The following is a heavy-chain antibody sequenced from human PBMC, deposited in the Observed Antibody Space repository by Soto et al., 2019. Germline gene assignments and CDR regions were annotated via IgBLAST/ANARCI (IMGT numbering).Heavy chain of an antibody. V-gene: IGHV1-69*13. J-gene: IGHJ5*02. D-gene: IGHD6-19*01. CDR3: ARTRTRSSGNSWFDP. CDR1: GGTFSSYA. CDR2: IIPIFGTA. Sequence: ASVKVSCKASGGTFSSYAISWVRQAPGQGLEWMGGIIPIFGTANYAQKFQGRVTITADESTSTAYMELSSLRSEDTAVYYCARTRTRSSGNSWFDPWGQGTLVTVSS.